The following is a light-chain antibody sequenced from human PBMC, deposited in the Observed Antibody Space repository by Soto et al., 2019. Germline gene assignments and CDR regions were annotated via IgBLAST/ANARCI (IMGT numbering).Light chain of an antibody. V-gene: IGKV3-20*01. Sequence: EIVLTQSPGNLSLSPGEGATLSCRASQSVSANFLAWYQQKPGQAPRLLIYGASNRATGIPDRFSGSGSGADFTLTISRLEPEDFAVYYCPQYGSSPKTFGQGTKVEIK. CDR3: PQYGSSPKT. CDR2: GAS. J-gene: IGKJ1*01. CDR1: QSVSANF.